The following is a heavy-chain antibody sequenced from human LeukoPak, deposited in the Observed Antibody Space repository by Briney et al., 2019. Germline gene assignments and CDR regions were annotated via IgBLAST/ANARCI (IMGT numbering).Heavy chain of an antibody. CDR1: GYTFTGYY. V-gene: IGHV1-2*04. D-gene: IGHD3-10*01. CDR3: ARDRVGKMVRGVFNGFDP. Sequence: PRASVKVSCMASGYTFTGYYMHWVRQAPGQGLEWMGWINPNSGGTNYAQKFQGWVTMTRDTSISTAYMELSRLRSDDTAVYYCARDRVGKMVRGVFNGFDPWGQGTLVTVSS. CDR2: INPNSGGT. J-gene: IGHJ5*02.